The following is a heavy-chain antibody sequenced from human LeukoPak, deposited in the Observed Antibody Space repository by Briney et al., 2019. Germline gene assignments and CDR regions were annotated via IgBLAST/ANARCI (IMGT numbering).Heavy chain of an antibody. CDR1: GFTVSSNY. D-gene: IGHD3-10*01. CDR2: ISSGGTT. Sequence: GSLRLSCAASGFTVSSNYMSWVRQAPGKGLEWVSVISSGGTTYYADSVKGRFTISRDKSKNTLNLQMNSLRAEDTAVYYCARGGFGESNDYWGQGTLVTVSS. V-gene: IGHV3-53*01. J-gene: IGHJ4*02. CDR3: ARGGFGESNDY.